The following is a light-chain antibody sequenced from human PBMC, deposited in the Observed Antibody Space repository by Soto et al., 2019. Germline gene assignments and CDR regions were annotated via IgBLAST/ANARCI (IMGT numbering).Light chain of an antibody. CDR1: SSNIGAGYD. CDR2: GNN. Sequence: VLTQPPSVSGAPGQRVTISCTGSSSNIGAGYDVHWYQQLPGTAPKVLIYGNNNRPSGVPDRFSGSKSGTSASLAITGLQAEDEADYYCQSYDTSLSAYVFGTGTKLTVL. CDR3: QSYDTSLSAYV. V-gene: IGLV1-40*01. J-gene: IGLJ1*01.